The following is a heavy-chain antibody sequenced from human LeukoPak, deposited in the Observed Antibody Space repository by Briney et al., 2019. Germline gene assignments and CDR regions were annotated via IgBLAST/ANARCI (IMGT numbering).Heavy chain of an antibody. CDR1: GLTFSSYW. D-gene: IGHD4-17*01. Sequence: GGSLRLSCAASGLTFSSYWMSWVRQAPGKGLEWVSAISGSGGSTYYADSVKGRFTISRDNSKNTLYLQMNSLRAEDTAVYYCAQNSATVTTLFDYWGQGTLVTVSS. CDR3: AQNSATVTTLFDY. CDR2: ISGSGGST. V-gene: IGHV3-23*01. J-gene: IGHJ4*02.